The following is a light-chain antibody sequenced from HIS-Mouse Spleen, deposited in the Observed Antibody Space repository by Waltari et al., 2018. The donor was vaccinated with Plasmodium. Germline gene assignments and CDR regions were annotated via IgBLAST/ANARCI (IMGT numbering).Light chain of an antibody. J-gene: IGKJ2*01. CDR1: QSISSW. Sequence: DIQMTQSPSTLSASVGDRVTITCRASQSISSWFAWYQQKPRKAPKLLIYKASSLESGVPSRFSGSGSVTEFTLTISSLQPDDFATYYCQQYNSYSYTFGQGTKLEIK. V-gene: IGKV1-5*03. CDR3: QQYNSYSYT. CDR2: KAS.